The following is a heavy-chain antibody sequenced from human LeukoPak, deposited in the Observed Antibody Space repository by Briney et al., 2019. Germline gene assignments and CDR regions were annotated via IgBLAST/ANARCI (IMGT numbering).Heavy chain of an antibody. V-gene: IGHV4-30-2*01. J-gene: IGHJ6*02. CDR1: GGSISSGGYS. Sequence: KPSETLSLTCAVSGGSISSGGYSWSWIRQPPGKGLEWIGYIYHSGSTYYNPSLKSRVTISVDRSKNQFSLKLSSVTAADTAVYYCARAYCGGDCYTYYYYGMDVWAKGPRSPSP. D-gene: IGHD2-21*02. CDR2: IYHSGST. CDR3: ARAYCGGDCYTYYYYGMDV.